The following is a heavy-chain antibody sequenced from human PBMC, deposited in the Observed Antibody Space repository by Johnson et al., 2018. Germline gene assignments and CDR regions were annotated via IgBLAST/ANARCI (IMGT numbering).Heavy chain of an antibody. CDR2: ISYAGSNK. V-gene: IGHV3-30*03. Sequence: QVQLVQSGGGVVQPGRSLRLSCASSGFTFSSYGMHWVRQAPGKGLEWVAVISYAGSNKYYADSVQGLFTIARDNSKNTLQLQMNSPRAEEPALYYCARRGYSYAHRGHYMEVWGKGTTVPVSS. J-gene: IGHJ6*03. CDR1: GFTFSSYG. D-gene: IGHD5-18*01. CDR3: ARRGYSYAHRGHYMEV.